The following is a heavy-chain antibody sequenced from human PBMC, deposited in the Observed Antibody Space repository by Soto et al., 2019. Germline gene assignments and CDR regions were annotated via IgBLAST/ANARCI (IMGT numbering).Heavy chain of an antibody. Sequence: VQLVESEGTLVQPGGSPRLSCAASGFSVTSNYMTWVRQAPGKGLECVSVIYAGGNTYYPDSAKGRFTISSDNSKNTLFLQMNNMRAEDTAVYYCARVTTFYDILTSSYALNYLDYWGQGTRVTVSS. D-gene: IGHD3-9*01. CDR1: GFSVTSNY. V-gene: IGHV3-53*01. J-gene: IGHJ4*02. CDR2: IYAGGNT. CDR3: ARVTTFYDILTSSYALNYLDY.